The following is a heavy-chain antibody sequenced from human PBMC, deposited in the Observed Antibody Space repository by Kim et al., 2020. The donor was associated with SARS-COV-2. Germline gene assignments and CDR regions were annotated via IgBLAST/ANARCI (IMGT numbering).Heavy chain of an antibody. D-gene: IGHD2-15*01. CDR3: AKASGVYCSGGSCYDFDY. Sequence: NGRFTLSTDNTKNSLYLQMSSLRAEDTALYYCAKASGVYCSGGSCYDFDYWGQGTLVTVSS. J-gene: IGHJ4*02. V-gene: IGHV3-9*01.